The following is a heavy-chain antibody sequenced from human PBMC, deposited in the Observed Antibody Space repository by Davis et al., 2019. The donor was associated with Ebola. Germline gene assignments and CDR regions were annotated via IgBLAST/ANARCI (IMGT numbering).Heavy chain of an antibody. CDR3: AKTGRKTWYSDSSEGPHAFDS. D-gene: IGHD6-6*01. CDR2: VSGSGRNT. V-gene: IGHV3-23*01. CDR1: GFTFSSYA. Sequence: PGGSLRLSCAASGFTFSSYAMIWVRQAPGKGLEWVSSVSGSGRNTYYADSVKGRLTISRDNSRNTVYLEMYSLRVEDTAVYYCAKTGRKTWYSDSSEGPHAFDSWGQGTLVTVSS. J-gene: IGHJ4*02.